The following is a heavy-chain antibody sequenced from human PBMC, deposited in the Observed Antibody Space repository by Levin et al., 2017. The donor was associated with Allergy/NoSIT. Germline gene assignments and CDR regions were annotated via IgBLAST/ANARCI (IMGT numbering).Heavy chain of an antibody. CDR3: AKGDTYYDFPDY. D-gene: IGHD3-3*01. J-gene: IGHJ4*02. CDR2: ISGSGGST. Sequence: GGSLRLSCAASGFTFRSYAMSWVRQAPGKGLEWVSNISGSGGSTFYADSVKGRFTISRDNSKNTLHLQMNSLRAEDTAVYYCAKGDTYYDFPDYWGQGTLVTVSS. CDR1: GFTFRSYA. V-gene: IGHV3-23*01.